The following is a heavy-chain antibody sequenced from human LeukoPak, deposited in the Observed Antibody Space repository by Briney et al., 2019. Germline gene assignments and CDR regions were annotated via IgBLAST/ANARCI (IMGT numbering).Heavy chain of an antibody. Sequence: GGSLRLSCAASGFTFSSYAMGWVRQAPGSGLEWVSVISGGSGSIYYADSVKGRFTISRDNSKNTLYLQMNSLRAEDTAIYYCATFRFLGTWGQGTMVTVSP. CDR1: GFTFSSYA. CDR3: ATFRFLGT. V-gene: IGHV3-23*01. CDR2: ISGGSGSI. J-gene: IGHJ3*01. D-gene: IGHD3-3*01.